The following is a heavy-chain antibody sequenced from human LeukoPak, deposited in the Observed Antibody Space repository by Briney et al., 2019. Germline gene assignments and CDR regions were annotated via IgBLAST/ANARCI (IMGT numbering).Heavy chain of an antibody. CDR2: ISAYNGNT. V-gene: IGHV1-18*01. J-gene: IGHJ3*02. CDR1: GYTFTSYG. CDR3: ARGSWIQLPADAFDI. D-gene: IGHD5-18*01. Sequence: ASVKVSCKASGYTFTSYGISWVRQAPGQGLEWMGWISAYNGNTNYAQKLQGRVTMTTDTSTSTAYMELRSLRSDDTAVYYCARGSWIQLPADAFDIWGQGTMVTVFS.